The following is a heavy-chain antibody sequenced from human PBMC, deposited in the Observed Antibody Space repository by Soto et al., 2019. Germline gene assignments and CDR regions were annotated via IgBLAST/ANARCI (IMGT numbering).Heavy chain of an antibody. CDR2: MFYGVST. D-gene: IGHD3-3*02. CDR3: ARLPSRHLVDY. V-gene: IGHV4-39*01. J-gene: IGHJ4*02. CDR1: CSSINSSGYY. Sequence: SETLSLTCTVSCSSINSSGYYWGWIRQPPGKGLEWIGSMFYGVSTYYNPSLKSRVTVSVDTSKNQFSLNLRSVTAADTAVYYCARLPSRHLVDYWGQGTLVTVSS.